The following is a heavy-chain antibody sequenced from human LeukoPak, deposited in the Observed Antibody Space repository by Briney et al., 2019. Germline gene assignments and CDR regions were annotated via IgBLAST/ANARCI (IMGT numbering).Heavy chain of an antibody. V-gene: IGHV1-3*01. Sequence: ASVKVSCKASGYTFTSYAMHWVRQAPGQRLEWMGWINAGNGNTKYSQKFQGRVTITADESTSTAYMELSSLRSEDTAVYYCARQGAHYGMDVWGQGTTVTVSS. D-gene: IGHD1-26*01. CDR2: INAGNGNT. CDR3: ARQGAHYGMDV. J-gene: IGHJ6*02. CDR1: GYTFTSYA.